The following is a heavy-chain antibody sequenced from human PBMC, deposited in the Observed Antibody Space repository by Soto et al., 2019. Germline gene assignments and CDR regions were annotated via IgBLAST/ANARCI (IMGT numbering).Heavy chain of an antibody. V-gene: IGHV3-21*01. CDR3: AREGSTFPPTYFDY. Sequence: EVQLVESGGGLVKPGGSLRLSCAASGFTFSSYSMNWVRQAPGKGLEWVSSISSSSSYIYYADSVKGRFTISRDNAKNSLYLQMNSLRAEDTAVYYCAREGSTFPPTYFDYWGQGTLVTVSS. CDR1: GFTFSSYS. D-gene: IGHD3-10*01. CDR2: ISSSSSYI. J-gene: IGHJ4*02.